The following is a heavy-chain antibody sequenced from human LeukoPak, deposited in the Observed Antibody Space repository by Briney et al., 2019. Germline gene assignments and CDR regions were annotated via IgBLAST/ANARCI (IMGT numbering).Heavy chain of an antibody. Sequence: GGSLRLSCAASGFTFSSYAMSWVRQAPGKGLEWVSAISGSGGSTYYADSVKGRFTISRDNSKNTLYLQMSSLRAEDTAVYYCAKEQDIVVVPAAMLDWGQGTLVTVSS. CDR2: ISGSGGST. D-gene: IGHD2-2*01. CDR3: AKEQDIVVVPAAMLD. J-gene: IGHJ4*02. CDR1: GFTFSSYA. V-gene: IGHV3-23*01.